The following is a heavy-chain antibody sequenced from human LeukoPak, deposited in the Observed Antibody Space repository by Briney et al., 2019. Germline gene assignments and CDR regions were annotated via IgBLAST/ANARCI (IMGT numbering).Heavy chain of an antibody. J-gene: IGHJ3*02. CDR2: SIPIFGTA. CDR1: GGTFSSYA. CDR3: ARYDSSGYDAFDI. D-gene: IGHD3-22*01. V-gene: IGHV1-69*13. Sequence: SVKVSCKASGGTFSSYAISWVRQAPGQGLEWMGGSIPIFGTANYAQKFQGRVTITADESTSTAYMVLSSLRSEDTAVYYCARYDSSGYDAFDIWGQGTMVTVSS.